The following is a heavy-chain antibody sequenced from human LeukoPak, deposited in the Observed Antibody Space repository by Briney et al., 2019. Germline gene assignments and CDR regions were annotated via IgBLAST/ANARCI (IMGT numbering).Heavy chain of an antibody. CDR2: ISSSSSYI. V-gene: IGHV3-21*01. J-gene: IGHJ4*02. CDR3: ARGATGEIVDY. CDR1: GFTFSSYS. Sequence: GGSLRLSCAASGFTFSSYSMNWVRQAPGKGLEWVSSISSSSSYIYYADSVKGRFTISRDNAKNTLYLQMNSLRAEDTAVYYCARGATGEIVDYWGQGTLVTVSS. D-gene: IGHD5-12*01.